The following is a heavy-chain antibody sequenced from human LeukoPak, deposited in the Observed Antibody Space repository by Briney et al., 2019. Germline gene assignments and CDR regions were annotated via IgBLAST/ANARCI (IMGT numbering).Heavy chain of an antibody. J-gene: IGHJ4*02. CDR3: ARWTTTYLDY. D-gene: IGHD4-11*01. Sequence: ASVKVSCKASGYSFTRYGISWVRQAPGQGLEWMGIINPSGGSTNFAQKFQGRVTMTTDTSTITVYMELSSLRSEDTAVYYCARWTTTYLDYWGQGNLVTVSS. V-gene: IGHV1-46*01. CDR1: GYSFTRYG. CDR2: INPSGGST.